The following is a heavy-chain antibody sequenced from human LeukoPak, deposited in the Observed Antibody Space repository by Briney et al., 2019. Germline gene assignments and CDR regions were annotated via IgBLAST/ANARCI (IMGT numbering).Heavy chain of an antibody. V-gene: IGHV1-69*05. D-gene: IGHD4-11*01. J-gene: IGHJ4*02. CDR1: GGTFSSYA. CDR2: IIPIFGTA. CDR3: ARATHDYSNSNDY. Sequence: GASVKVSCKASGGTFSSYAISWVRQAPGQGLEWMGGIIPIFGTANYAQKFQGRVTITTDESTSTAYMELSSLRSEDTAVYYCARATHDYSNSNDYWGQGTLVTVSS.